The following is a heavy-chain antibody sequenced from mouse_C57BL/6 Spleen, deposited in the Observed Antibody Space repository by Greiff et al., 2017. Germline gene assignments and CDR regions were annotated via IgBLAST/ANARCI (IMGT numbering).Heavy chain of an antibody. CDR2: IYWDDDK. V-gene: IGHV8-12*01. D-gene: IGHD2-1*01. J-gene: IGHJ1*03. CDR3: ARRELPWYFDV. CDR1: GFSLSISGMG. Sequence: QVTLKESGPGILQSSQTLSLTCSFSGFSLSISGMGVSWIRQPSGKGLEWLAHIYWDDDKRYNPSLKSRLTISKDTSRNQVFLKITSVDTADTATYYCARRELPWYFDVWGTGTTVTVSS.